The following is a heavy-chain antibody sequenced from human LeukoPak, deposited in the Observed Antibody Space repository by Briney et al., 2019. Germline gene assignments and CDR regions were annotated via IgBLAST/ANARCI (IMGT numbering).Heavy chain of an antibody. V-gene: IGHV1-69*05. D-gene: IGHD1-26*01. CDR3: ARGGSGSFFA. Sequence: SVKVSCKASGGTFSNYVISWVRQAPGQGLEWMGGIIPGLGTANYPQKFQGRVSITTDESTTTAYMELSSPRSEDTGMFYCARGGSGSFFAWGQGTLVTVSS. J-gene: IGHJ5*02. CDR1: GGTFSNYV. CDR2: IIPGLGTA.